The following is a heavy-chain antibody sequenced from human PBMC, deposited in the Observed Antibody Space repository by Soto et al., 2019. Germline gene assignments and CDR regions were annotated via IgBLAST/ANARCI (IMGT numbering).Heavy chain of an antibody. Sequence: GGSLRLSCAASGFTFSSYAMSWVRQAPGKGLEWVSAISGSGGSTYYADSVKDRFTISRDNSKNTLYLQMNSLRAEDTAVYYCAKDETRGYSGYDYDAFDIWGQGTMVTVSS. D-gene: IGHD5-12*01. CDR1: GFTFSSYA. J-gene: IGHJ3*02. V-gene: IGHV3-23*01. CDR2: ISGSGGST. CDR3: AKDETRGYSGYDYDAFDI.